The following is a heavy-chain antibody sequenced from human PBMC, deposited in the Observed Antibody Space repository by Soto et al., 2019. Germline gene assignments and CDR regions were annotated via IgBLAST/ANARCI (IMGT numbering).Heavy chain of an antibody. CDR1: GGSISSSSHY. D-gene: IGHD4-17*01. V-gene: IGHV4-39*01. Sequence: SETLSLTCTVSGGSISSSSHYWGWIRQPPGKGLEWIGSIYYSGSTYYNPSLKSRVTISVDTSKNQFSLKLSSVTAADTAVYFCAIHQLNPDYGDSSDFLGQGTLVTVSS. CDR2: IYYSGST. CDR3: AIHQLNPDYGDSSDF. J-gene: IGHJ4*02.